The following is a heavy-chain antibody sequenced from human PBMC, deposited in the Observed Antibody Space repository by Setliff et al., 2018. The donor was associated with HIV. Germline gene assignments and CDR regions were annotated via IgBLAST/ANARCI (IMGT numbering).Heavy chain of an antibody. Sequence: SETLSLTCTVSGDSISSYSWNWIRQSPGGGLEWIGFIFSSGSTKYNPSLQSRVTMSIDTSKNQFSLGLTSVTAADTAVYYCARRIDDSGSFPDKNWFDTWGQGSLVTVSS. D-gene: IGHD3-10*01. J-gene: IGHJ5*02. CDR1: GDSISSYS. CDR2: IFSSGST. CDR3: ARRIDDSGSFPDKNWFDT. V-gene: IGHV4-4*09.